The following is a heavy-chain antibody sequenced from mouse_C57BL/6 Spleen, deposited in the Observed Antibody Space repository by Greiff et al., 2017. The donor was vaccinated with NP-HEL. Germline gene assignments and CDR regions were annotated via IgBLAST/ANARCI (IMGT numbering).Heavy chain of an antibody. CDR2: IDPSDSET. CDR1: GYTFTSYW. CDR3: AREGGIGSHFDY. D-gene: IGHD1-1*01. J-gene: IGHJ2*01. Sequence: QVQLQQSGAELVRPGSSVKLSCKASGYTFTSYWMHWVKQRPIQGLEWIGNIDPSDSETHYNQKFKDKATLTVDKSSSTAYMQLSSLTSEDSAVYYCAREGGIGSHFDYWGQGTTLTVSS. V-gene: IGHV1-52*01.